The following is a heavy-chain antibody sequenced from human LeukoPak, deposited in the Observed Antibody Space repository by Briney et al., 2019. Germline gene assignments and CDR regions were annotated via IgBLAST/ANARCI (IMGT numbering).Heavy chain of an antibody. V-gene: IGHV4-39*01. CDR2: LYYTGST. Sequence: SETLSLTCTVSGGSISSSNYYWGWIRQPPGKGLEWIGNLYYTGSTYYNTSLKSRVTLSVDTSKNQFSLKMSSVTAADTAVYYCARLNKPGWFDPWGQGTLVTVSS. CDR3: ARLNKPGWFDP. J-gene: IGHJ5*02. D-gene: IGHD1-14*01. CDR1: GGSISSSNYY.